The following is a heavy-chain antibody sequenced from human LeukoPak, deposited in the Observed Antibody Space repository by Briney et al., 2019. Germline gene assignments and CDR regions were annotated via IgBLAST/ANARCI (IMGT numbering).Heavy chain of an antibody. CDR3: ARGKVTYYYDSSGYYPDAFDI. J-gene: IGHJ3*02. CDR2: IYHSGST. Sequence: SETLSLTCAVSGGSISSGGYSWSWLRQPPGKGLEWIGYIYHSGSTYYNPSLKSRVTISVDRSKNQFSLKLSSVTAADTAVYYCARGKVTYYYDSSGYYPDAFDIWGQGTMVTVSS. CDR1: GGSISSGGYS. D-gene: IGHD3-22*01. V-gene: IGHV4-30-2*01.